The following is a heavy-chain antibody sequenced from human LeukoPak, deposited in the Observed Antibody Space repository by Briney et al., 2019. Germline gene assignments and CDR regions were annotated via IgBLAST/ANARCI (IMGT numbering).Heavy chain of an antibody. J-gene: IGHJ5*02. CDR2: IIPIFGTA. D-gene: IGHD3-22*01. CDR3: ARGGIDYYDSSGLKPPFDP. Sequence: SVKVSCKASGGTFSSYAISWVRQAPGQGLEWMGGIIPIFGTANYAQKFQGRVTINADKSTSTAYMELSSLRSEDTAVYYCARGGIDYYDSSGLKPPFDPWGQGTLVTVSS. V-gene: IGHV1-69*06. CDR1: GGTFSSYA.